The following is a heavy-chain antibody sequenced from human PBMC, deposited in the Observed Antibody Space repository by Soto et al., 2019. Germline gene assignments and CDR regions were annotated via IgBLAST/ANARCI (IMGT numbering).Heavy chain of an antibody. CDR2: IIPMFGTA. J-gene: IGHJ4*02. CDR3: ASGIQLWLRRINSGYSG. D-gene: IGHD5-18*01. CDR1: VGTFSTYA. Sequence: QVQLVQSGAEVNKPESSVKVSCKAPVGTFSTYAISWVRQAPGQGLEWMGGIIPMFGTANYAQRYQDRVTITEDENTNTYYMELSSLRSEDTAVYCCASGIQLWLRRINSGYSGWGQGTLVTVSS. V-gene: IGHV1-69*12.